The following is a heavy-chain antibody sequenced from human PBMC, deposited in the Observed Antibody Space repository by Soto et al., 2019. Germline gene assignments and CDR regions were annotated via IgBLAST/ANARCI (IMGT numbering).Heavy chain of an antibody. CDR3: AKDIGSSIAARLIDP. J-gene: IGHJ5*02. CDR1: GFTFDDYA. Sequence: PGGSLRLSCAASGFTFDDYAMHWVRQAPGKGLEWASGISWNSGSIGYADSVKGRFTISRDNAKNSLYLQMNSLRAEDTALYYCAKDIGSSIAARLIDPWGQGTLVTVSS. CDR2: ISWNSGSI. V-gene: IGHV3-9*01. D-gene: IGHD6-6*01.